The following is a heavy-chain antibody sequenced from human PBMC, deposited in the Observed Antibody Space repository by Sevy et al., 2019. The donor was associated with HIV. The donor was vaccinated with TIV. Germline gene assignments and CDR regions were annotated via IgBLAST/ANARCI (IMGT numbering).Heavy chain of an antibody. J-gene: IGHJ4*02. D-gene: IGHD1-7*01. V-gene: IGHV4-38-2*01. CDR2: IYHSGST. CDR3: ARRSYQQTTYYFDY. Sequence: SETLSLTCAVSGYSISSGYYWGWIRQPPGKGLEWIGSIYHSGSTYYNPSLKSRVTISVDTSKNQFSLTLSSVTAADTAVYYCARRSYQQTTYYFDYWGQGTLVTVSS. CDR1: GYSISSGYY.